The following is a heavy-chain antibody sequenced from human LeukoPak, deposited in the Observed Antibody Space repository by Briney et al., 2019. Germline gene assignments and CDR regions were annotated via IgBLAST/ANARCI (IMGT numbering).Heavy chain of an antibody. D-gene: IGHD6-6*01. V-gene: IGHV3-21*01. CDR2: VSFGSSYI. J-gene: IGHJ5*02. Sequence: GGSLRLSCAVSGFTFRDYTMNWVRQSPGKGLQWVSYVSFGSSYISYADSLKGRFTISRDDAKSSVYLEMTSLRAEDTAVYYCARASTEYSVTDGFDTWGPGTLVTVSS. CDR1: GFTFRDYT. CDR3: ARASTEYSVTDGFDT.